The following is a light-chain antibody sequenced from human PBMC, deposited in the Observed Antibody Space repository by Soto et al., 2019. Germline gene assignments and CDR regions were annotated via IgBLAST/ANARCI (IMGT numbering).Light chain of an antibody. J-gene: IGKJ5*01. V-gene: IGKV3-20*01. Sequence: EIVLPQSPGTLSLSPGERGTLSCRASESVYSNYFAWYQKKPGQAPRLLRHGASIRATGIPDSFSGSGSGTAFTLAISSLEPEDVTVYYYPKYGRSPITFGEGTRLEIE. CDR3: PKYGRSPIT. CDR2: GAS. CDR1: ESVYSNY.